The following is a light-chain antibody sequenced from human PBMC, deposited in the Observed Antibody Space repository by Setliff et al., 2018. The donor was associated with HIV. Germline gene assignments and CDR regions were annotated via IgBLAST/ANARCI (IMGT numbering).Light chain of an antibody. CDR2: DVS. J-gene: IGLJ1*01. CDR3: SSYTGSSTPYV. CDR1: SSDVGAYNH. V-gene: IGLV2-14*01. Sequence: QSVLTQPASVSGSPGQSITISCSVTSSDVGAYNHVSWFQLHPGKAPKLMIYDVSDRPAAVSNRFSGSRSGNTASLTISGLQAEDEADYFCSSYTGSSTPYVFGTGTKGTVL.